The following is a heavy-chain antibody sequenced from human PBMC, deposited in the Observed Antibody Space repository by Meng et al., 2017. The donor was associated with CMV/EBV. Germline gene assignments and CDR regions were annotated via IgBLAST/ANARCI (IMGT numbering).Heavy chain of an antibody. Sequence: QVQRQQWGAGLLKPSETLSLTCAVYGGSFSGYYWSWIRQPPGKGLEWIGEINHSGSTNYNPSLKSRVTISVDTSKNQFSPKLSSVTAADTAVYYCARVWDSGWDYWGQGTLVTVSS. J-gene: IGHJ4*02. CDR1: GGSFSGYY. D-gene: IGHD3-22*01. V-gene: IGHV4-34*01. CDR2: INHSGST. CDR3: ARVWDSGWDY.